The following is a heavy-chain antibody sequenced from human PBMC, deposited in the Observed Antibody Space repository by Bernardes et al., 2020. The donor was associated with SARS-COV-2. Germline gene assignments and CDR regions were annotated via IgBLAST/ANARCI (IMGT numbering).Heavy chain of an antibody. V-gene: IGHV1-18*01. Sequence: ASVKVSCKASGYTFTSYGISWVRQAPGQGLEWMGWISAYNGNTNYAQKLQGRVTMTTDTSTSTAYMELRSLRSDDTAVYYCARDRYCSSTSCPPIPVDAFDIWGQGTMVTVSS. D-gene: IGHD2-2*01. CDR2: ISAYNGNT. J-gene: IGHJ3*02. CDR1: GYTFTSYG. CDR3: ARDRYCSSTSCPPIPVDAFDI.